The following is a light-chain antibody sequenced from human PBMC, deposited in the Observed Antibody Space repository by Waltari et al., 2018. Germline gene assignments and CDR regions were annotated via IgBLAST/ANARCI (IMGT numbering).Light chain of an antibody. CDR1: RSNIGAGYD. V-gene: IGLV1-40*01. Sequence: QSVLTQPPSVSGAPGQRVTIPCTGSRSNIGAGYDVPWYQHVPGAAPKLVIFGYNNRPSGVPDRISGSKSGTSASLAIAGLRAEDEAEYYCQSYDSSLDGFVFAAGTKVTVL. CDR2: GYN. J-gene: IGLJ1*01. CDR3: QSYDSSLDGFV.